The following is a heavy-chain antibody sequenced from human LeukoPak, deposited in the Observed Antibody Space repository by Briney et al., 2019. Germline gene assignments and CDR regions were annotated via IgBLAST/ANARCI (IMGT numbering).Heavy chain of an antibody. J-gene: IGHJ4*02. Sequence: GGSLRLSCAASGFPFNAYWMTWVRQAPGKGLEWVANIRQDGDTKYYVDSVKGQFTISRDNAMNSLYLQMNSLRAEDTAIYYCARSLPYGTTWYGRSDFWGQGTLVTVSS. CDR3: ARSLPYGTTWYGRSDF. CDR2: IRQDGDTK. D-gene: IGHD6-13*01. V-gene: IGHV3-7*03. CDR1: GFPFNAYW.